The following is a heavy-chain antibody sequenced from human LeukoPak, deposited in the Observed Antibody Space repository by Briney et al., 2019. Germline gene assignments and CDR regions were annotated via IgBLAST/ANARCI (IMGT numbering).Heavy chain of an antibody. CDR3: ARVGSGSYEVDY. CDR2: IWYDGSNK. V-gene: IGHV3-33*08. CDR1: GFTFSSYS. D-gene: IGHD3-10*01. Sequence: GGSLRLSCAASGFTFSSYSMNWVRQAPGKGLEWVAVIWYDGSNKYYADSVKGRFTISRDNSKNTLYLQMNSLRAEDTAVYYCARVGSGSYEVDYWGQGTLVTVSS. J-gene: IGHJ4*02.